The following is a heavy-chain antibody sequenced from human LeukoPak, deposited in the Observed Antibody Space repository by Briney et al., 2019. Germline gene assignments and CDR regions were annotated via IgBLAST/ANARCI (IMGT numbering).Heavy chain of an antibody. CDR1: GYTFTSYG. CDR3: ARDGGTAGYSSGSDY. CDR2: ISAYNGNT. V-gene: IGHV1-18*01. Sequence: ASVKVSCKASGYTFTSYGISWVRQAPGQGLEWMGWISAYNGNTNYAQKLQGRVTVTKDTSTSTAYMELRSLRSDDTAVYYCARDGGTAGYSSGSDYWGQGTLVTVSS. D-gene: IGHD5-18*01. J-gene: IGHJ4*02.